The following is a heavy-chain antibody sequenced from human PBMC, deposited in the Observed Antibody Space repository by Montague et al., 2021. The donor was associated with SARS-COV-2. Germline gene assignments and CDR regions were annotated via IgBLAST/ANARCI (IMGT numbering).Heavy chain of an antibody. CDR3: AHRQNSGWWGDSFDP. J-gene: IGHJ5*02. CDR1: GFSLSTGGVG. CDR2: IYWDDDK. Sequence: PALVKPTQTLTLTCTFSGFSLSTGGVGVGWIRQPPGKALEWLALIYWDDDKRYSPSLKSRLTITKDTSKNQVVLTMTNMDPVDTATYYCAHRQNSGWWGDSFDPWGQGTLVTVSS. V-gene: IGHV2-5*02. D-gene: IGHD6-19*01.